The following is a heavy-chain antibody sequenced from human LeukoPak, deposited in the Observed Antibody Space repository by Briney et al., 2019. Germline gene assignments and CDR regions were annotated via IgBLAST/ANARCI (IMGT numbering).Heavy chain of an antibody. V-gene: IGHV4-59*01. CDR3: ARGKDYYDSSGYYWDAFDI. CDR1: GGFISSYY. CDR2: IYCSGST. D-gene: IGHD3-22*01. J-gene: IGHJ3*02. Sequence: SETLSLTCTVSGGFISSYYWSWIRQLPGKGLEWIGYIYCSGSTNYNPSLKSRVTISVDTSKNQFSLKLSSVTAADTAVYYCARGKDYYDSSGYYWDAFDIWGQGTMVTVSS.